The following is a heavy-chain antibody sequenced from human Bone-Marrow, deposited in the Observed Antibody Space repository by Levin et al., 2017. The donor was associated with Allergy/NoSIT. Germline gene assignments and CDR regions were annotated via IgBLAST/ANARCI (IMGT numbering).Heavy chain of an antibody. CDR2: INPKSGGT. V-gene: IGHV1-2*02. Sequence: ASVKVSCKSSGYTFTDYFLHWVRQAPGQGLELMGWINPKSGGTNYAHKFRGRVTLTRDTSMTTVYMDLSRLRSDDTALFYCARAMPGSGTPPNFDSWGQGTLVAVSS. CDR1: GYTFTDYF. J-gene: IGHJ4*02. D-gene: IGHD3-10*01. CDR3: ARAMPGSGTPPNFDS.